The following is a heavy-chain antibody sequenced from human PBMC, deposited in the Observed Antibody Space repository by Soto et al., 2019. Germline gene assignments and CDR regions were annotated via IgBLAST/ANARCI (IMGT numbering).Heavy chain of an antibody. J-gene: IGHJ4*02. Sequence: QVQLVQSGAEVKKPGASVKVSCKASGYTFTSYYMHWVRQAPGQGLEWMGIINPSGGSTSYAQKFQGRVTMTRDTSTSTVYMELSSLRSEDTAVYYCAREATPNQSGSHTSGSRRYYFDYWGQGTLVTVSS. CDR1: GYTFTSYY. V-gene: IGHV1-46*01. D-gene: IGHD1-26*01. CDR3: AREATPNQSGSHTSGSRRYYFDY. CDR2: INPSGGST.